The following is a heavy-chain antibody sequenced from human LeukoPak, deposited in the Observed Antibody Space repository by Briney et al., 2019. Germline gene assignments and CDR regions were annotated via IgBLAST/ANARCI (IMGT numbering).Heavy chain of an antibody. V-gene: IGHV3-21*01. Sequence: PGGSLRLSCAASGFTFSSYEMNWVRQAPGKGLEWVSSISSSSSYIYYADSVKGRFTISRDNAKNSLYLQMNSLRAEDTAVYYCARVRDGYNLKQKLELDYWGQGTLVTVSS. CDR3: ARVRDGYNLKQKLELDY. D-gene: IGHD5-24*01. J-gene: IGHJ4*02. CDR2: ISSSSSYI. CDR1: GFTFSSYE.